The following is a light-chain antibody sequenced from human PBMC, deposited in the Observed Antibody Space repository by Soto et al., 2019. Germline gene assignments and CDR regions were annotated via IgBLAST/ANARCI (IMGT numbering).Light chain of an antibody. J-gene: IGKJ4*01. V-gene: IGKV3-15*01. CDR3: QQYNNWPALT. Sequence: EIWMTQCPATLSVSPGERVTLSWRASQTVSSNLAWYQQKPGQAPRLLIYGASTRATGIPARFSGSGSATEFTLTISSLKSEDFAVYYCQQYNNWPALTFGGGTKVDIK. CDR1: QTVSSN. CDR2: GAS.